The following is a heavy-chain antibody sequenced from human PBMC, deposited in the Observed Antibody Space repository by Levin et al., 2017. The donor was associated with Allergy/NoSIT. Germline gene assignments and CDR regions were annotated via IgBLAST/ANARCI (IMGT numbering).Heavy chain of an antibody. Sequence: SETLSLTCAVSGGSISSSNWWSWVRQPPGKGLEWIGEIYHSGSTNYNPSLKSRVTISVDKSKNQFSLKLSSVTAADTAVYYCVRWTTVTETASIDAFDIWGQGTMVTVSS. CDR2: IYHSGST. D-gene: IGHD4-17*01. V-gene: IGHV4-4*02. J-gene: IGHJ3*02. CDR1: GGSISSSNW. CDR3: VRWTTVTETASIDAFDI.